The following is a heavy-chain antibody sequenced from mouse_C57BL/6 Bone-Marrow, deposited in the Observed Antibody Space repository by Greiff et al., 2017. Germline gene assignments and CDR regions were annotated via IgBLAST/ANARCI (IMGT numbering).Heavy chain of an antibody. J-gene: IGHJ2*01. D-gene: IGHD4-1*02. CDR3: ARGSTGPYYFYY. Sequence: QVQLQQPGAELVKPGASVKMSCKASGYTFTSYWITWVKQRPGQGLEWIGDIYPGSGSTNYNEKFKSKATLTVDTSSSTAYMQLSSLTSEDSAVYYCARGSTGPYYFYYWGQGTTLTVSS. CDR1: GYTFTSYW. CDR2: IYPGSGST. V-gene: IGHV1-55*01.